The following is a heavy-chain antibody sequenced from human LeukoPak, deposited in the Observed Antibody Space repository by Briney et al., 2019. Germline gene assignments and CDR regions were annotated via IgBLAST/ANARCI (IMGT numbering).Heavy chain of an antibody. CDR1: GGSISSSSYY. D-gene: IGHD6-19*01. CDR2: IYYSGST. Sequence: PSETLSLTCTVSGGSISSSSYYWGWIRQPPGKGLEWIGSIYYSGSTYYNPSLKSRVTISVDTSKNQFSLKLSSVTAADTAVYYCARESIAVAGYFDYWGQGTLVTVSS. V-gene: IGHV4-39*07. CDR3: ARESIAVAGYFDY. J-gene: IGHJ4*02.